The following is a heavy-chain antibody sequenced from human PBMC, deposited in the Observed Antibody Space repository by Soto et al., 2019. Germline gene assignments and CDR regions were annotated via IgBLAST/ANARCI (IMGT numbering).Heavy chain of an antibody. CDR1: GFIFSDYE. Sequence: EAELVESGGGLVQPGGSLTLSCAASGFIFSDYEVDWVRQAPGRAPEWISYISDGGTTIYYAASVKGRFTISRDDAKKSLYLHMNNLRVDDTAIYFCVKEYCTGGTCFDAFDLWGQGTVVTVSS. D-gene: IGHD2-8*02. V-gene: IGHV3-48*03. J-gene: IGHJ3*01. CDR3: VKEYCTGGTCFDAFDL. CDR2: ISDGGTTI.